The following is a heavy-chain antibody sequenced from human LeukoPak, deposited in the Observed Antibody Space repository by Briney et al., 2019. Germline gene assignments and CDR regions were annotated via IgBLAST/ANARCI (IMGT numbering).Heavy chain of an antibody. J-gene: IGHJ6*03. Sequence: PGGSLRLSCVMPGFTFRNHGMHWVRQAPGKGLEWLAVASTDEINQNYADSVKGRFVISRDNPKNSLYLQMNSLRAEDTAVYYCAREGSDWNYYYYMDVWGKGTTVTISS. D-gene: IGHD6-19*01. CDR1: GFTFRNHG. V-gene: IGHV3-33*05. CDR3: AREGSDWNYYYYMDV. CDR2: ASTDEINQ.